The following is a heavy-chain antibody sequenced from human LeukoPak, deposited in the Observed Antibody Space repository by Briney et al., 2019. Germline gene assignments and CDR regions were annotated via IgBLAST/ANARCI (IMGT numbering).Heavy chain of an antibody. CDR3: ARGYWGCSSTSCLNWFDP. J-gene: IGHJ5*02. D-gene: IGHD2-2*01. CDR1: GGSFSGYY. Sequence: NSSETLSLTCAVYGGSFSGYYWSWIRQPPGKGLEWIGEINHSGSTNYNPSLKSRVTISVDTSKNQFSLKLSSVTAADTAVYYCARGYWGCSSTSCLNWFDPWGQGTLVTVSS. V-gene: IGHV4-34*01. CDR2: INHSGST.